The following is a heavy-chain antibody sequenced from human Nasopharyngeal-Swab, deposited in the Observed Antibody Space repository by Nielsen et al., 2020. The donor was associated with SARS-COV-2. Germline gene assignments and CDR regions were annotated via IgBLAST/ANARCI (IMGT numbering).Heavy chain of an antibody. V-gene: IGHV3-23*01. CDR1: GLTFSSYA. Sequence: ESLKISCATSGLTFSSYAMGWVRQDPGKGLEWFSGISFGGVTTYYADSVKGRFTISRDNSKNTLYLQMNRLRAEDTAVYYCAKVGGGVDYWGQGTLVTVSS. CDR2: ISFGGVTT. CDR3: AKVGGGVDY. D-gene: IGHD3-16*01. J-gene: IGHJ4*02.